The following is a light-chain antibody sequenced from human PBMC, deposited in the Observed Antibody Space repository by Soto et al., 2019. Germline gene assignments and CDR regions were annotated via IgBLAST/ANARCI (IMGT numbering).Light chain of an antibody. J-gene: IGKJ1*01. CDR1: QGLXSL. Sequence: IQLTQSPSSLSASAGDRVTITCRASQGLXSLFDWYEAKPGRAPNTLNYXISGLQSGVPSIFSGSGSGTDFTITISSLQDEDVETYYCQQSYDNPTVGQGTKVDIK. V-gene: IGKV1-39*01. CDR2: XIS. CDR3: QQSYDNPT.